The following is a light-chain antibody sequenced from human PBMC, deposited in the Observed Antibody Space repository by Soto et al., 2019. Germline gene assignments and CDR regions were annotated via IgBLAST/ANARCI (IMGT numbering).Light chain of an antibody. CDR3: SSWDGSLGGYV. CDR2: NNN. V-gene: IGLV1-47*02. CDR1: SSNIGSNY. Sequence: QSVLTQPPSASGTPGQGVTISCSGSSSNIGSNYVYWYQQLPGTAPKLLIYNNNQRPSGVPDRFSASKSGTSASLAIRGLRSDDEADYYCSSWDGSLGGYVFGAGTQLTVL. J-gene: IGLJ7*01.